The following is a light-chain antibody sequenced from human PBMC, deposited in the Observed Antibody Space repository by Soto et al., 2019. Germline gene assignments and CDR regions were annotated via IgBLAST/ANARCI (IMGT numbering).Light chain of an antibody. J-gene: IGLJ3*02. Sequence: QSVLTQPPSTSGTPGQRVTISCSGSSSNIGSYDVYWYQQLPGTAPKLLIYKNNQRPSGVPDRFSASKSGTSASLAISGLRSEDEADFYFAAWDDSLSGRVFGGGTKVTVL. CDR2: KNN. CDR3: AAWDDSLSGRV. V-gene: IGLV1-47*01. CDR1: SSNIGSYD.